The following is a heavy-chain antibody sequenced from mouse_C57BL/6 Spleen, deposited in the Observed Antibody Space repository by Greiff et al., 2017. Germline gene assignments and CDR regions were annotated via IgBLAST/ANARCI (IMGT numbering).Heavy chain of an antibody. CDR3: ARSAMDY. CDR1: GYSFTSYY. J-gene: IGHJ4*01. Sequence: LVESGPELVKPGASVKISCKASGYSFTSYYIHWVKQRPGQGLEWIGWIYPGSGNTKYNEKFKGKATLTADTSSSTAYMQLSSLTSEDSAVYYCARSAMDYWGQGTSVTVSS. CDR2: IYPGSGNT. V-gene: IGHV1-66*01.